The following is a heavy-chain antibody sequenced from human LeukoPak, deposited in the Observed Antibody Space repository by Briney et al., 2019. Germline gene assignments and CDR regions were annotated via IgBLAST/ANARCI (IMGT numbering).Heavy chain of an antibody. CDR2: INPNSGGT. CDR1: GYTFTSYG. Sequence: ASVKVSCKASGYTFTSYGISWVRQAPGQGLEWMGWINPNSGGTNYAQKFQGRVTMTRDTSISTAYMELSRLRSDDTAVYYCARVPITMVRGVITRFDYWGQGTLVTVSS. J-gene: IGHJ4*02. D-gene: IGHD3-10*01. V-gene: IGHV1-2*02. CDR3: ARVPITMVRGVITRFDY.